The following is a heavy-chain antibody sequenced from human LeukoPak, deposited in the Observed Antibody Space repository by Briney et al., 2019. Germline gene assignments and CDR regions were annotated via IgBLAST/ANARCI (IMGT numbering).Heavy chain of an antibody. V-gene: IGHV1-46*01. CDR2: INPSGGST. CDR1: GYTFTGYY. D-gene: IGHD3-22*01. CDR3: AGVNKDYYYDSSGYYGKGAFDI. J-gene: IGHJ3*02. Sequence: ASVRVSCKASGYTFTGYYMHWVRQAPGQGLEWMGIINPSGGSTSYAQKFQGRVTMTRDMSTSTVYMELSSLRSEDTAVYYCAGVNKDYYYDSSGYYGKGAFDIWGQGTMVTVSS.